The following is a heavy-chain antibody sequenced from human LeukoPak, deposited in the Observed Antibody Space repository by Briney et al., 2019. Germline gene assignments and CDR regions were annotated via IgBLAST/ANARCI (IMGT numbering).Heavy chain of an antibody. D-gene: IGHD2-2*01. Sequence: GGSLRLSCAASGFTFSSYAMQWVRQAPGKGLEYVSAISSNGGSTYYANSVKGRFTISRDNSKNTLYLQMGSLRAEDMAVYYCARGEVVPAAAPHYWGQGTLVTVSS. CDR1: GFTFSSYA. V-gene: IGHV3-64*01. CDR3: ARGEVVPAAAPHY. CDR2: ISSNGGST. J-gene: IGHJ4*02.